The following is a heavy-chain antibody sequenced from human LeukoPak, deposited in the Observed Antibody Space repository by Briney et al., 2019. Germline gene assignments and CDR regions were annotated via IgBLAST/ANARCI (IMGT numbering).Heavy chain of an antibody. Sequence: ASVKVSCRVSGDTLTEISIHWVRQTPGKGLEWMGSLHPEDREVIYAQKFQGRVTMTEDSSTDTAYMDLRSLRSEDTAVYYCATAEQLVWGQGTLVTVSS. CDR1: GDTLTEIS. CDR2: LHPEDREV. J-gene: IGHJ4*02. CDR3: ATAEQLV. D-gene: IGHD6-6*01. V-gene: IGHV1-24*01.